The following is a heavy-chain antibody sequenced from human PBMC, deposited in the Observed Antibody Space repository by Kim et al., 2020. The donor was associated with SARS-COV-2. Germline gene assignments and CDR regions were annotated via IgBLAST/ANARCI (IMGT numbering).Heavy chain of an antibody. J-gene: IGHJ6*02. CDR2: FDPEDGET. CDR1: GYTLTELS. D-gene: IGHD3-10*01. V-gene: IGHV1-24*01. CDR3: ATARVLYYGSGSYYNPPSYYYYYGMDV. Sequence: ASVKVSCKVSGYTLTELSMHWVRQAPGKGLEWMGGFDPEDGETIYAQKFQGRVTMTEDTSTDTAYMELSSLRSEDTAVYYCATARVLYYGSGSYYNPPSYYYYYGMDVWGQGTTVTVSS.